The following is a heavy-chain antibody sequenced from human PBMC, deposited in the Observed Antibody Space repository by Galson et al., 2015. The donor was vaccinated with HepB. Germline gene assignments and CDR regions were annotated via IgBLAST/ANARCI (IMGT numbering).Heavy chain of an antibody. CDR1: GYSFTTYW. J-gene: IGHJ4*02. Sequence: QSGAEVKKPGESLKISCKGSGYSFTTYWIGWVRQMPGKGLEWMGIIYPDASRTIYSPSLQGRVTISADNSINTAYLQWSSLRASDTAMYYCARHLSGTRRLDSWGQGTLVTVSS. V-gene: IGHV5-51*01. D-gene: IGHD1/OR15-1a*01. CDR2: IYPDASRT. CDR3: ARHLSGTRRLDS.